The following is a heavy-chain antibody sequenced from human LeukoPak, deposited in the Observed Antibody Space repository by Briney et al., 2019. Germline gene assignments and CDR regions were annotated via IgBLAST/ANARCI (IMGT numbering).Heavy chain of an antibody. V-gene: IGHV4-34*01. CDR1: GGSFSDHY. J-gene: IGHJ4*02. CDR3: ARKGRGWLVTFGY. Sequence: SETLSLTCAVYGGSFSDHYWSWIRQPPGKGLEWIGDITQSGRTNYNPSLKSRVTISVDTSKNQFSLTMSSVTAADTAVYYCARKGRGWLVTFGYWGQGNLVTVSS. D-gene: IGHD6-19*01. CDR2: ITQSGRT.